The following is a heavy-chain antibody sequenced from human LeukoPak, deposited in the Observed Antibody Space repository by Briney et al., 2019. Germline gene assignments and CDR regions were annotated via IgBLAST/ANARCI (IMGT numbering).Heavy chain of an antibody. CDR1: GYTFTGYY. J-gene: IGHJ3*02. V-gene: IGHV1-2*02. D-gene: IGHD3-10*01. CDR2: INPNSGGT. Sequence: WASVNVSCTASGYTFTGYYMHWVRQAPGQGLEWMGWINPNSGGTNYAQKFQGRVTMTRDTSISTAYMELSRLRSDDTAVYYCARGWAGELLNAFDIWGQGTMVTVSS. CDR3: ARGWAGELLNAFDI.